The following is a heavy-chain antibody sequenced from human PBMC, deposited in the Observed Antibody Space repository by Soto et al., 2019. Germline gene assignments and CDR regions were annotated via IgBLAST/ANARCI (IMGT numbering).Heavy chain of an antibody. J-gene: IGHJ4*02. V-gene: IGHV4-59*08. D-gene: IGHD3-9*01. CDR2: IYYSGST. CDR3: ARYNGDYHILTGYYIHYFDY. Sequence: PSETLSLTCTVSGGSISGNYWSWIRQSPGKGLEWIGYIYYSGSTNYNPSFKSRVTISVDTSTNQFSLTLNSVTDADTAVYYCARYNGDYHILTGYYIHYFDYWGQGMLVTASS. CDR1: GGSISGNY.